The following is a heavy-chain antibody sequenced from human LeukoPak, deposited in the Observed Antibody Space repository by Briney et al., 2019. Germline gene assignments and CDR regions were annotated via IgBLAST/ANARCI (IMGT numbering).Heavy chain of an antibody. Sequence: GGSLRLSCAASGFTFSSCAMSWVRQAPGKGLEWVSAISGSGGSTYYADSVKGRFTISRDNSKNTLYLQMNSLRAEDTAVYYCAKGMVRGVIIAKSHFDYWGQGTLVTVSS. J-gene: IGHJ4*02. CDR3: AKGMVRGVIIAKSHFDY. D-gene: IGHD3-10*01. V-gene: IGHV3-23*01. CDR1: GFTFSSCA. CDR2: ISGSGGST.